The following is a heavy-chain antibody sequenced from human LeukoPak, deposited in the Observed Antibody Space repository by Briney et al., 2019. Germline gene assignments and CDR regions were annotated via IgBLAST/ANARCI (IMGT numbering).Heavy chain of an antibody. J-gene: IGHJ1*01. Sequence: GGSPRLSCAASGFTFSSYSVNWVRQAPGKGLEWVSYISSSSSTIYYADSVKGRFTISRDNAKNSLYLQMNSLRAEDTAVYYCARALSGSRAEYFQHWGQGTLVTVSS. CDR3: ARALSGSRAEYFQH. CDR1: GFTFSSYS. V-gene: IGHV3-48*01. CDR2: ISSSSSTI. D-gene: IGHD3-10*01.